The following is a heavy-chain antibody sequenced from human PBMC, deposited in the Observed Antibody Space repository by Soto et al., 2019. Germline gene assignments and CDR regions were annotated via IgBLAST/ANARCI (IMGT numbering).Heavy chain of an antibody. V-gene: IGHV5-10-1*01. CDR3: ARTYPNYYYYGMDV. Sequence: GESLKISCKGSGYSFTSYWISWVRQMPGKGLEWMGRIDPSDSYTNYSPSFQGHVTISADKSISTAYLQWSSLKASGTAMYYCARTYPNYYYYGMDVWGQGTTVTVSS. CDR2: IDPSDSYT. CDR1: GYSFTSYW. J-gene: IGHJ6*02.